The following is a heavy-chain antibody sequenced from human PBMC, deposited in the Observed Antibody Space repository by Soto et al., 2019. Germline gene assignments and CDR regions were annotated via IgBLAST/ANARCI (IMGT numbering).Heavy chain of an antibody. Sequence: GESLKISCKGSGYSFTSYWIGWVRQMPGKGLEWMGIIYPGDSDTRYSPSFQGQVTISADKSISTAYLQWSSLKASDTAMYYCARYCSGGSCYCWFDPWGQGTLVTVSS. V-gene: IGHV5-51*01. CDR2: IYPGDSDT. J-gene: IGHJ5*02. D-gene: IGHD2-15*01. CDR3: ARYCSGGSCYCWFDP. CDR1: GYSFTSYW.